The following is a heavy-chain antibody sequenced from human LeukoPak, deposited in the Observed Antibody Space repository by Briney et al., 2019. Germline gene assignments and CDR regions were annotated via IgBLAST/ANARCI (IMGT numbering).Heavy chain of an antibody. D-gene: IGHD4-11*01. CDR3: ARPQRYSNYALDY. CDR2: IYYSGSA. CDR1: GGSISSYY. V-gene: IGHV4-59*08. J-gene: IGHJ4*02. Sequence: PSETLSLTCTVSGGSISSYYWSWIRQHPGKGLEWIGYIYYSGSAYYNPSLKSRVTISVDTSKNQFSLKLSSVTAADTAVYYCARPQRYSNYALDYWGQGTLVTVSS.